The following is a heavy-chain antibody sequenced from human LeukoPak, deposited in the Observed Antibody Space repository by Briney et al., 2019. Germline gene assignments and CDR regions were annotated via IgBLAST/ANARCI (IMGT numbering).Heavy chain of an antibody. CDR1: GGSISSVSYY. J-gene: IGHJ4*02. CDR2: ISTSGRT. Sequence: SETLSLTCTVSGGSISSVSYYWTWIRQPAGRGLEWIGRISTSGRTNFNPSLKSRVTISIDPSKNLFSLKLSSVTAADTAVYYCARVTGYMIEDYFDYWGQGTMVTVSS. D-gene: IGHD3-22*01. CDR3: ARVTGYMIEDYFDY. V-gene: IGHV4-61*02.